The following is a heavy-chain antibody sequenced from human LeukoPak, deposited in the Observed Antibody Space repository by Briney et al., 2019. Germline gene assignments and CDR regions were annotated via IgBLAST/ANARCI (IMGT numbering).Heavy chain of an antibody. V-gene: IGHV3-30*14. CDR2: ISYDGSNK. D-gene: IGHD1-26*01. CDR3: ARDFGSPNDY. Sequence: GGSLRLSCAASGFTFSSYAMHWVRQAPGKGLEWVAVISYDGSNKYYADSVKGRFTISRDNSKNTLYLQMNSLRAEDTAVYYCARDFGSPNDYWGQGTLVTVSS. CDR1: GFTFSSYA. J-gene: IGHJ4*02.